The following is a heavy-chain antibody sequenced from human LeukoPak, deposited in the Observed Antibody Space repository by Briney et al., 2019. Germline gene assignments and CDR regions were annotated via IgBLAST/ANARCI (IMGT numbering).Heavy chain of an antibody. CDR1: GFTFSSYS. CDR2: ISGSGGST. V-gene: IGHV3-23*01. CDR3: AKGAQPFANNWNFDY. D-gene: IGHD1-20*01. Sequence: GGSLRLSCAASGFTFSSYSMNWVRQAPGRGLKWVSAISGSGGSTYYADSVKGRFTISRDNSKNTLYLQMNSLRAEDTAVYYCAKGAQPFANNWNFDYWGQGTLVTVSS. J-gene: IGHJ4*02.